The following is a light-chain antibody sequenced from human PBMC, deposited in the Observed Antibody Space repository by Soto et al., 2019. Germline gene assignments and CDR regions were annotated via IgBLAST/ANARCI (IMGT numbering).Light chain of an antibody. V-gene: IGLV2-8*01. CDR1: SSDVGGYKY. Sequence: QSALTQPPSASGSPGQSVTISCTGTSSDVGGYKYVSWYQQHPGKAPKLMIFEVNKRPSGVPDRFSGSKSGNTASLTVSGIQAEDEAYYYCSSYAGINNLGVFGTGTKLTVL. CDR3: SSYAGINNLGV. J-gene: IGLJ1*01. CDR2: EVN.